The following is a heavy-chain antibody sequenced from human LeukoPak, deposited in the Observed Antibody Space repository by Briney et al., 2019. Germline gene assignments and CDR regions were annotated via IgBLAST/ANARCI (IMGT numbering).Heavy chain of an antibody. CDR1: GFILSSFT. J-gene: IGHJ4*02. CDR3: TRGSYGDYGY. V-gene: IGHV3-21*01. CDR2: INSGSNSI. Sequence: GGSLRLSCAASGFILSSFTMNWVRQAPGKGLEWVSSINSGSNSIYYADSVKGRFTISRDNAKNSLYLQMSSLRAEDTAVYYYTRGSYGDYGYWGQGALVTVSS. D-gene: IGHD4-17*01.